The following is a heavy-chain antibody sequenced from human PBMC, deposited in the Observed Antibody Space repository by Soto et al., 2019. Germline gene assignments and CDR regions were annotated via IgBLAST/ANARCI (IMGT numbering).Heavy chain of an antibody. CDR2: IRSSSSYI. Sequence: EVQLVESGGGLVKPGGSLRLSCAASGFTFSSYSMNWVRQSPGNGLEWVSSIRSSSSYIYYADSVKGRFTISRDNAKNSLYLQMNSLRAEDTAVYYCAREQNYYYYGMDVWGQGTTVTVSS. CDR1: GFTFSSYS. CDR3: AREQNYYYYGMDV. J-gene: IGHJ6*02. V-gene: IGHV3-21*01.